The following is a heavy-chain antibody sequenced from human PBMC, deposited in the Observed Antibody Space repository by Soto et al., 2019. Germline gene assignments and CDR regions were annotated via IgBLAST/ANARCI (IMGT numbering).Heavy chain of an antibody. CDR2: IWYDGSNK. D-gene: IGHD3-10*01. Sequence: QVQLVESGGGVVQPGRSLRLSCAASGFTFSSYGMHWVRQAPGKGLEWVAVIWYDGSNKYYADSVKGRFTISRDNSKNTXXLQMNSLRAEDTAVYYCAREQQVLLWCVRGAPFDYWGQGTLVTVSS. J-gene: IGHJ4*02. CDR3: AREQQVLLWCVRGAPFDY. V-gene: IGHV3-33*01. CDR1: GFTFSSYG.